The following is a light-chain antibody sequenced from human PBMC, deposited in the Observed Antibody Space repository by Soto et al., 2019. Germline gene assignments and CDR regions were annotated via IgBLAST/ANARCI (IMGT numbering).Light chain of an antibody. Sequence: EIVLTQSPGTLSLSPRETASLSCWASQSIISNFLAWYQQRRGQPPRLLIYDSSRRASGIPARFTGSGSGTAFTLTISRVEPEDSAVYYCQQTFHSPRTFGQGTRLEI. CDR2: DSS. CDR3: QQTFHSPRT. V-gene: IGKV3-20*01. CDR1: QSIISNF. J-gene: IGKJ2*01.